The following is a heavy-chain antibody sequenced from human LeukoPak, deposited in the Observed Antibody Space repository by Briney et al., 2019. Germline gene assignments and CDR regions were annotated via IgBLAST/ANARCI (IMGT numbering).Heavy chain of an antibody. Sequence: PSETLSLTCTVSGGSISSYYWSWIRQPAGKGLEWIGRIYTSGSTNYNPSLKSRVTMSVDTSKNQFSLKLSSVTAADTAVYYCARMNYYDSSGYYHYFDYWGQGTLVTVSS. V-gene: IGHV4-4*07. D-gene: IGHD3-22*01. CDR1: GGSISSYY. CDR3: ARMNYYDSSGYYHYFDY. CDR2: IYTSGST. J-gene: IGHJ4*02.